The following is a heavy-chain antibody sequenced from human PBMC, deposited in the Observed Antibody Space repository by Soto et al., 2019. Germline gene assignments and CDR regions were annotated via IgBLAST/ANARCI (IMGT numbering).Heavy chain of an antibody. Sequence: ASVKVSCKASGYTFTGYYMHWVGQAPGQGLEWMGWINPNSGGTNYAQKFQGRVTMTRDTSISTAYMELSRLRSDDTAVYYCARVIGLGEYNPHYYYGMDVWGQGTTVTSP. D-gene: IGHD4-17*01. J-gene: IGHJ6*02. V-gene: IGHV1-2*02. CDR1: GYTFTGYY. CDR3: ARVIGLGEYNPHYYYGMDV. CDR2: INPNSGGT.